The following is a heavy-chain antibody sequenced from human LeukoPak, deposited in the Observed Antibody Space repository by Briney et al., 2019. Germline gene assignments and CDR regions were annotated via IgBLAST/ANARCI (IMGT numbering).Heavy chain of an antibody. CDR1: GLTFSSYG. J-gene: IGHJ3*02. Sequence: GGSLRLSCAASGLTFSSYGMNWVRQAPGKGLEWVAFIRYDGSNKYYADSVNGRFTISRDNSKNTLYPQMNSLRAEDTAVYYCAKYGHDSSGHDACDIWGQGTMVTVSS. CDR3: AKYGHDSSGHDACDI. CDR2: IRYDGSNK. D-gene: IGHD3-22*01. V-gene: IGHV3-30*02.